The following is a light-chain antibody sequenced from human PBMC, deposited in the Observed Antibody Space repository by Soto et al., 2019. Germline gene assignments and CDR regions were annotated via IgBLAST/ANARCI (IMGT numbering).Light chain of an antibody. CDR3: QQYGSSSWT. V-gene: IGKV3-20*01. Sequence: EIVLTRSPGTLSLSPGERATLSCRASQSVSSSYLAWYQQKPGQAPRLLIYGASSRATGIPDRFSGSGSGTDFTLTISRLEPEDFAVYYCQQYGSSSWTFGQGTKVDI. J-gene: IGKJ1*01. CDR1: QSVSSSY. CDR2: GAS.